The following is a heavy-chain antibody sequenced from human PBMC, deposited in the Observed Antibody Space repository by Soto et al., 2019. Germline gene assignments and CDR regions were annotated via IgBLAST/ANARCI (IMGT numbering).Heavy chain of an antibody. Sequence: EVKLLESGGGLVQPGGSLRLSCAASGFIFSSLAMSWVRQAPGKGQEWVSAIPGRADSTYYADSVKGRFTISRDNSKNTLYLQMNSLRAEDTAVYYCAKKLPEAGSHHAFDFWGHGTMFTFAS. CDR1: GFIFSSLA. V-gene: IGHV3-23*01. CDR2: IPGRADST. J-gene: IGHJ3*01. CDR3: AKKLPEAGSHHAFDF. D-gene: IGHD2-2*01.